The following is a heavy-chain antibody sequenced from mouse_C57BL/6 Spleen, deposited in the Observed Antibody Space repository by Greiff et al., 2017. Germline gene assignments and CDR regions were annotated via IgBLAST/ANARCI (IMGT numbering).Heavy chain of an antibody. Sequence: EVQLQQSGPELVKPGASVKMSCKASGYTFTDYYMHWVKQSPGKSLEWIGEINPNSGSTNYNQKFKGKATLTVDKSSSTAYMELSSLTSEDSAVDYCARDEIYNSGSGHWGKGTLVTVSA. CDR1: GYTFTDYY. CDR2: INPNSGST. CDR3: ARDEIYNSGSGH. J-gene: IGHJ3*01. V-gene: IGHV1-26*01. D-gene: IGHD1-3*01.